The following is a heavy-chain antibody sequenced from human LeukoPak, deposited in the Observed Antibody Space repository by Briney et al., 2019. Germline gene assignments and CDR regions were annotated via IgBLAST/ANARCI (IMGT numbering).Heavy chain of an antibody. J-gene: IGHJ4*02. D-gene: IGHD3-22*01. Sequence: SETLSLTCAVYGGSFSGYYWSWIRQPPGKGLEWIGEINHSGSTNYNPSLKSRVTISVDTSKNQFSLKLSSVTAADTAVYYCARPDSSGYFGYWGQGTLVTVSS. CDR2: INHSGST. CDR1: GGSFSGYY. V-gene: IGHV4-34*01. CDR3: ARPDSSGYFGY.